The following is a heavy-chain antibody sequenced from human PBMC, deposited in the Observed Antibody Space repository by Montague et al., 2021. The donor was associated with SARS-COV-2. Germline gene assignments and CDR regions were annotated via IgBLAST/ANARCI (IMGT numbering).Heavy chain of an antibody. CDR1: GFTFNKFS. CDR3: ARRGACNSISCLNAFDI. J-gene: IGHJ3*02. Sequence: SLRLSCAASGFTFNKFSMNWVRQAPGKGLEWVSSISSSSNYIYYADSMKGRFAISRDNAKNSLYLELNSLGVEDTAVYYCARRGACNSISCLNAFDIWGQGTMLIVSS. V-gene: IGHV3-21*01. D-gene: IGHD2/OR15-2a*01. CDR2: ISSSSNYI.